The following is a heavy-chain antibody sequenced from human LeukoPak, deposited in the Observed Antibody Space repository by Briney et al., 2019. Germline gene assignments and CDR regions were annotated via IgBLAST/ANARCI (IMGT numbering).Heavy chain of an antibody. J-gene: IGHJ3*02. CDR2: IYHSGST. CDR3: ARDGSYNAFDI. CDR1: GGPLTSYY. V-gene: IGHV4-4*02. D-gene: IGHD1-26*01. Sequence: SETLSLTCAVSGGPLTSYYWSWVRQPPGKGLEWIGEIYHSGSTNYNPSLKSRVTISVDTSKNQFSLKLSSVTAADTAVYYCARDGSYNAFDIWGQGTMVTVSS.